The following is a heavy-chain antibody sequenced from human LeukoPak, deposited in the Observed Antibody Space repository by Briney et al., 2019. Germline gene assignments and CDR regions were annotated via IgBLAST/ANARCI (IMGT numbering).Heavy chain of an antibody. J-gene: IGHJ4*02. CDR3: ARHSSSWYYFDY. CDR2: ISYSGTT. D-gene: IGHD6-13*01. CDR1: DVSISSGIYY. V-gene: IGHV4-39*01. Sequence: SETLSLTCSVSDVSISSGIYYWGWIRRSPGRGLEWIGSISYSGTTFYTPSLKSRGTISVDTSKNQFSLKLNSLTATDTAIYYCARHSSSWYYFDYWARESWSPSPQ.